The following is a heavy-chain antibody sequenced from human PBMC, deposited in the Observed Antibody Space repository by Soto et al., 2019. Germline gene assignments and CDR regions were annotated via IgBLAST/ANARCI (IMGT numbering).Heavy chain of an antibody. Sequence: EVQLVESGGGLVQPGGSLRLSCVASGFTFSSYWMSWVRQAPGTGLEWVANIKQDGSEIHYVDSVKGRFTISRDNAKNSLYLKMNTRRAEDTAVYYWARVGSSGWPPIFDSWGQGPLVTVSS. V-gene: IGHV3-7*05. CDR3: ARVGSSGWPPIFDS. D-gene: IGHD6-25*01. CDR2: IKQDGSEI. CDR1: GFTFSSYW. J-gene: IGHJ4*02.